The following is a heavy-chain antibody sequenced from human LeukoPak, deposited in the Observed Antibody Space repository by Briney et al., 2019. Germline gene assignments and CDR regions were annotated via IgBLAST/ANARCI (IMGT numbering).Heavy chain of an antibody. Sequence: WIRQPPGKGLEWIGSIYYSGSTYYNPSLKSRVTISVDTSKNQFSLKLSSVTAADTAVYYCARDPIAVAGSFDYWGQGTLVTVSS. J-gene: IGHJ4*02. V-gene: IGHV4-39*07. CDR3: ARDPIAVAGSFDY. CDR2: IYYSGST. D-gene: IGHD6-19*01.